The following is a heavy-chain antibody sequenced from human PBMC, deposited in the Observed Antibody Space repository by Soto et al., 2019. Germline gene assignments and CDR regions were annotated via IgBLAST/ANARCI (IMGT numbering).Heavy chain of an antibody. CDR2: ISPYKGNT. J-gene: IGHJ4*02. CDR3: ARDLGASGSYYTDY. Sequence: ASVKVSCKASGYTFSSIGISWVRQAPGQGLEWMGWISPYKGNTHYAQGLQGRVTMTTDTSTSTAYMELRSLRSDDTAVYYCARDLGASGSYYTDYWGQGTLVTVSS. CDR1: GYTFSSIG. V-gene: IGHV1-18*01. D-gene: IGHD3-10*01.